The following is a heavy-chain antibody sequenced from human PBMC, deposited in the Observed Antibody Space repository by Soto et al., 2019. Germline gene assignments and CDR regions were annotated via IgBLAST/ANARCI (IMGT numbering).Heavy chain of an antibody. CDR1: GFTFSSYS. D-gene: IGHD3-3*01. CDR3: ARDSEFGVVINYYYYYRMDV. Sequence: PGGSLRLSCAAYGFTFSSYSMNWVRQAPGKXLEWVSSISSSSSYIYYADSVKGRFTISRDNAKNSLYLQMNSLRAEDTAVYYCARDSEFGVVINYYYYYRMDVWGQGTTVTVSS. CDR2: ISSSSSYI. J-gene: IGHJ6*02. V-gene: IGHV3-21*01.